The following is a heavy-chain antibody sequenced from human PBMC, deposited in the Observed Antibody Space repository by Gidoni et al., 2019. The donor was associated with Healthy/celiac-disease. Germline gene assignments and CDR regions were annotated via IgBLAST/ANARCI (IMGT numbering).Heavy chain of an antibody. CDR3: AAPTPYSGYDRHRGVSDY. CDR2: IYYSGST. V-gene: IGHV4-39*01. CDR1: GGSISSSSYY. D-gene: IGHD5-12*01. Sequence: QLQLQESGPGLVKPSETLSLTCTVSGGSISSSSYYWGGIRQPPGKGLEWIGSIYYSGSTYYNPSLKSRVTISVDTSKNQFSLKLSSVTAADTAVYYCAAPTPYSGYDRHRGVSDYWGQGTLVTVSS. J-gene: IGHJ4*02.